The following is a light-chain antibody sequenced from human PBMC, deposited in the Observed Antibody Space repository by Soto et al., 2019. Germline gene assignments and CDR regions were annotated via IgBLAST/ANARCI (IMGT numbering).Light chain of an antibody. CDR2: DVS. V-gene: IGLV2-14*01. Sequence: QSALTQPAAVSGSPGQSITISCTGTSSAVGGYNYVSWYQQYPGKAPKLMIYDVSNRPSGASNRFSGSKSGNSASLTISGLQAEDEADYYCSSYTSTSTYVFGPGTKVTVL. CDR1: SSAVGGYNY. CDR3: SSYTSTSTYV. J-gene: IGLJ1*01.